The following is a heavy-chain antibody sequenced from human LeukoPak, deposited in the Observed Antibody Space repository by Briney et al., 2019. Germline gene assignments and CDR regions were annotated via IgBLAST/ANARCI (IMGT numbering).Heavy chain of an antibody. CDR1: GYTFTGYY. V-gene: IGHV1-2*02. J-gene: IGHJ3*02. Sequence: ASVKVSCKASGYTFTGYYMHWVRQAPGQGLEWMGWINPSSGGTNYAQKFQGRVTMTRDTSISTAYMELSRLKSDDTAVYYCARDLEGLCSTTSCYGGAFDIWGQGTMVTVSS. CDR2: INPSSGGT. D-gene: IGHD2-2*01. CDR3: ARDLEGLCSTTSCYGGAFDI.